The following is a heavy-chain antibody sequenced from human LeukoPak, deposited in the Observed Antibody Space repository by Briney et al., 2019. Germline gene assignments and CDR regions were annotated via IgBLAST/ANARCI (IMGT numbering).Heavy chain of an antibody. Sequence: SQTLSLTCAISGDSVSSNSAAWNWIRQSPSRGLEWLGRTYYRSKWYNDYAVSVKSRITINPDTSKNQFSLKLSSVTAADTAVYYCARDRPYYYDSSGPPLYWYFDLWGRGTLVTVPS. V-gene: IGHV6-1*01. D-gene: IGHD3-22*01. J-gene: IGHJ2*01. CDR3: ARDRPYYYDSSGPPLYWYFDL. CDR1: GDSVSSNSAA. CDR2: TYYRSKWYN.